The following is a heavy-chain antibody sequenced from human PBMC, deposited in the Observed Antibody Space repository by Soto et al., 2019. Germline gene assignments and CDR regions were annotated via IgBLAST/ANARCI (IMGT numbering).Heavy chain of an antibody. V-gene: IGHV1-69*13. CDR3: ARDSLRYFDWLTGHNWFHX. J-gene: IGHJ5*02. D-gene: IGHD3-9*01. CDR2: IIRIFGTA. Sequence: SVKVSCKASGGTFSSYAISWVRQAPGQGLEWRGVIIRIFGTANYAQKFQGRVTITADESTSTAYMELSSLRSEDTAVYYCARDSLRYFDWLTGHNWFHXWGQVTLVTVSX. CDR1: GGTFSSYA.